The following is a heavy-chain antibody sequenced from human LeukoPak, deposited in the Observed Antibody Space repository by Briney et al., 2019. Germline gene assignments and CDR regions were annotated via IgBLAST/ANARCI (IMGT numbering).Heavy chain of an antibody. D-gene: IGHD2-15*01. V-gene: IGHV3-23*01. CDR3: AEYCSGVGCYSGLDY. CDR2: ITGSGGTT. J-gene: IGHJ4*02. Sequence: GGSLRLSCAASGFTFSNYFMSWVRQPPGKGLEWVSTITGSGGTTYYADSMKGRFTISRDNSKNTLYLHMKSLRAEDTAIYYCAEYCSGVGCYSGLDYWGQGALVTVSS. CDR1: GFTFSNYF.